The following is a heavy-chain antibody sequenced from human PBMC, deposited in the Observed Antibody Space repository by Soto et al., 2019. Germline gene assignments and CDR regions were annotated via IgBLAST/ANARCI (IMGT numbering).Heavy chain of an antibody. CDR3: TTXDPRDGSNRKQDYYFDY. Sequence: GGSLRLSCAASGFTFSNAWMSWVRQAPGKGLEWVGRIKSKTDGGTTDYAAPVKGRFTISRDDSKNTLYLQMNSLKTEDTAVYYCTTXDPRDGSNRKQDYYFDYWGPGTLVTVSS. CDR1: GFTFSNAW. D-gene: IGHD2-21*01. J-gene: IGHJ4*02. CDR2: IKSKTDGGTT. V-gene: IGHV3-15*01.